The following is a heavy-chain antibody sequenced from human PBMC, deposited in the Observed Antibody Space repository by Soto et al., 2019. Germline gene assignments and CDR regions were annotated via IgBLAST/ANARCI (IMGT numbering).Heavy chain of an antibody. CDR1: GGSISTITW. Sequence: QVQLRESGPGLVKSSGTLSLTCAVSGGSISTITWWSWVRQPPGKGLPWIGEIYHSGRTNYNPSPKRRVTISVDKSKNPCSLELSSVTPAHTAGYYCARELGSSSSTSCRPFDYWGQGTLVTVPS. V-gene: IGHV4-4*02. CDR3: ARELGSSSSTSCRPFDY. CDR2: IYHSGRT. D-gene: IGHD2-2*03. J-gene: IGHJ4*02.